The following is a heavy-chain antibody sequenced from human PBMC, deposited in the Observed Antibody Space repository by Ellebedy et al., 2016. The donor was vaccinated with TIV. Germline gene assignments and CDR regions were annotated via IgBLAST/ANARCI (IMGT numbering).Heavy chain of an antibody. CDR1: GGSISSYY. V-gene: IGHV4-59*01. J-gene: IGHJ4*02. Sequence: MPSETLSLTCTVSGGSISSYYWSWIPQPPGKGLAWIGYIYYSGSTNYNPSLTSRVTISVDTSKNQFSLKLSSVTAADTAVYYCARHGVPPGTNTVTYYFDYWGQGTLVTVSS. CDR2: IYYSGST. D-gene: IGHD4-17*01. CDR3: ARHGVPPGTNTVTYYFDY.